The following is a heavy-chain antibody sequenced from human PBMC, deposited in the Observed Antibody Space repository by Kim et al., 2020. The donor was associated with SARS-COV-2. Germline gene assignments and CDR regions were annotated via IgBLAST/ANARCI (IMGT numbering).Heavy chain of an antibody. J-gene: IGHJ5*02. D-gene: IGHD3-3*01. V-gene: IGHV4-59*13. Sequence: SETLSLTCTVSGGSISSYYWSWIRQPPGKGLEWIGYIYYSGSTNYNPSLKSRVTISVDTSKNQFSLKLSSVTAADTAVYYCARGVLRFFTSIDPWGQGTLVTVSS. CDR2: IYYSGST. CDR3: ARGVLRFFTSIDP. CDR1: GGSISSYY.